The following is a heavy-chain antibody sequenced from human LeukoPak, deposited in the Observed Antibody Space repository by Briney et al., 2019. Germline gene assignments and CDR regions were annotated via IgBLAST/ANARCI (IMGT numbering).Heavy chain of an antibody. D-gene: IGHD2/OR15-2a*01. CDR2: IYYSGTT. Sequence: SETLSLTCTVSGGSISSYYWSWIRQPPGKGLEWIGYIYYSGTTNYNPSLKSRVTISVDTSKNQFSLKLSSVTAADTAVYYCAGHHPRNTVDFWGQGTLVTVSS. V-gene: IGHV4-59*01. CDR1: GGSISSYY. CDR3: AGHHPRNTVDF. J-gene: IGHJ4*02.